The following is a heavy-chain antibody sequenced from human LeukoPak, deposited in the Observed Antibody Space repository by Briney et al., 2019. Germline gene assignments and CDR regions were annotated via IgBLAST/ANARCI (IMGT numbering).Heavy chain of an antibody. Sequence: LRLSCAASGFTFSSYAMHWVRQPPGKGLEWIGEINHSGSTNYNPSLKSRVTISVDTSKNQFSLKLSSVTAADTAVYYCARGRGEYTAIFAYWGQGTLVTVSS. CDR2: INHSGST. V-gene: IGHV4-34*01. J-gene: IGHJ4*02. CDR3: ARGRGEYTAIFAY. D-gene: IGHD5-18*01. CDR1: GFTFSSYA.